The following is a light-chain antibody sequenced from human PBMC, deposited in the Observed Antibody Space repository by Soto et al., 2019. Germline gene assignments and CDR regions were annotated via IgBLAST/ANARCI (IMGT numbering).Light chain of an antibody. Sequence: DLQLAHSPSTLSANVGDRVTLTCRASQSLNTRLAWYQQRPGKAPKLLIYDASTLESGVPSRFSGGGSGTEFTLTINNLQPDDLATYICQQYKSYSTVGRGTKVDI. CDR1: QSLNTR. CDR2: DAS. CDR3: QQYKSYST. J-gene: IGKJ1*01. V-gene: IGKV1-5*01.